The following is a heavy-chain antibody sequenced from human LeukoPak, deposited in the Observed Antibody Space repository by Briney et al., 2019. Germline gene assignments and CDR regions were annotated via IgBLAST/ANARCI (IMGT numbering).Heavy chain of an antibody. J-gene: IGHJ4*02. CDR1: GYTFINYY. Sequence: ASVKVSCKASGYTFINYYVHWVRQPPGQGPEYMGIINPSAGNTNYAQKFQGRITMTRDTSTTTVYMELSSLVSEDTAVYYCARERPSKCYIDYCGQGTPVTVSS. V-gene: IGHV1-46*01. CDR3: ARERPSKCYIDY. CDR2: INPSAGNT.